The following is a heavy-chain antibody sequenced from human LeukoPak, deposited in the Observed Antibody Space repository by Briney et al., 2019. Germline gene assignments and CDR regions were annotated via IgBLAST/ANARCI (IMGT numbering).Heavy chain of an antibody. D-gene: IGHD3-3*01. CDR3: ASSPPTYYDFWSGLLGHYYYYYMDV. V-gene: IGHV3-23*01. Sequence: GRSLRLSCAASGFTFSSYAMSWVRQAPGKGLEWVSAISGSGGSTYYADSVKGRFTISRDNSKNTLYLQMNSLRAEDTAVYYCASSPPTYYDFWSGLLGHYYYYYMDVWGKGTTVTVSS. CDR1: GFTFSSYA. CDR2: ISGSGGST. J-gene: IGHJ6*03.